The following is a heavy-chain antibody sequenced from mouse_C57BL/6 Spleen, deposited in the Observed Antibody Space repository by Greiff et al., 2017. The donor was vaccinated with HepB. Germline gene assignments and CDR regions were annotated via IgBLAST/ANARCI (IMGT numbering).Heavy chain of an antibody. CDR3: ARGETGTGYFDV. J-gene: IGHJ1*03. CDR2: ISSGGSYT. CDR1: GFTLSSYG. D-gene: IGHD4-1*01. V-gene: IGHV5-6*02. Sequence: EVMLVESGGDLVKPGGSLKLSCAASGFTLSSYGMSWVSQTPDKRLEWVATISSGGSYTYYPDSVKGRFTISRDNAKNTLYLQMSSLKSEDTAMYYCARGETGTGYFDVWGTGTTVTVSS.